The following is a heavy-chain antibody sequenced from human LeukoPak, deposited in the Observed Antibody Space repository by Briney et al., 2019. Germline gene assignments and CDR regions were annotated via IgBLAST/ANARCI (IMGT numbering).Heavy chain of an antibody. CDR3: ARWGYSSGWYNWFDP. CDR1: GYTFTGYY. J-gene: IGHJ5*02. CDR2: ISAYNGNT. Sequence: ASVKVSCKASGYTFTGYYMHWVRQAPGQGLEWMGWISAYNGNTNYAQKLQGRVTMTTDTSTSTAYMELRSLRSDDTAVYYCARWGYSSGWYNWFDPWGQGTLVTVSS. V-gene: IGHV1-18*04. D-gene: IGHD6-19*01.